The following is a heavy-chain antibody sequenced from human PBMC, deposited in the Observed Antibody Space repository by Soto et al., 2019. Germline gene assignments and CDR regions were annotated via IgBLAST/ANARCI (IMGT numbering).Heavy chain of an antibody. CDR2: IFHTGNT. Sequence: SETLSLTCTVYGDSFSSYYWTWIRQPPGKRLEWVAYIFHTGNTNYNPSLKSRVTISVDTSKNQFSLKLRSVTPADTAVYYCAALDGALDYWGPGTLVTVSS. J-gene: IGHJ4*02. V-gene: IGHV4-59*01. CDR3: AALDGALDY. CDR1: GDSFSSYY. D-gene: IGHD3-10*01.